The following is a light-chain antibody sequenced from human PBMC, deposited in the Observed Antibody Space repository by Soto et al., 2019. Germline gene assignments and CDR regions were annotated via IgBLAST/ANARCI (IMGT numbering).Light chain of an antibody. CDR2: SNN. CDR3: AAWDDSLSGWV. V-gene: IGLV1-47*02. CDR1: SSNIGSNY. Sequence: QSVLTQPPSASGTPGQRVTISCSGSSSNIGSNYVYWYQQLPGTAPKLLLYSNNQRPSGVPDRFSGSKSGTSASLAISGLRSEDEADYYCAAWDDSLSGWVFGGGTKLTV. J-gene: IGLJ3*02.